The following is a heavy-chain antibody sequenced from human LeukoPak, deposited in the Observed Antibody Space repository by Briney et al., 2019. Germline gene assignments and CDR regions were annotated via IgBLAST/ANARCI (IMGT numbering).Heavy chain of an antibody. D-gene: IGHD2-15*01. V-gene: IGHV4-34*01. J-gene: IGHJ6*03. CDR1: GGSFSGYY. CDR2: IYYGSVFYSVST. CDR3: ARLGYCSGGSCYYYYYMDV. Sequence: SETLSLTCAVYGGSFSGYYWSWIRQPPGKGLEWIGSIYYGSVFYSVSTYYNLSLKSRVTMSGDTSKNQFSLKLSSVTAADTAAYYCARLGYCSGGSCYYYYYMDVWGKGTTVTVSS.